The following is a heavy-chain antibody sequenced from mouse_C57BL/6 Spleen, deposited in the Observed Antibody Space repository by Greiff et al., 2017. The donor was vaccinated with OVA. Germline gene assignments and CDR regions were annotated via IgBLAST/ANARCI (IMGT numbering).Heavy chain of an antibody. CDR3: ARKANSYFDY. V-gene: IGHV1-61*01. D-gene: IGHD4-1*01. CDR2: IYPSDSET. Sequence: QVQLQQPGAELVRPGSSVKLSCKASGYTFTSYWMDWVKQRPGQGLEWIGNIYPSDSETHYNQKFKDKATLTVDKSSSTAYMQLSSLTSEDSAVYYCARKANSYFDYWGKGTTLTVSS. J-gene: IGHJ2*01. CDR1: GYTFTSYW.